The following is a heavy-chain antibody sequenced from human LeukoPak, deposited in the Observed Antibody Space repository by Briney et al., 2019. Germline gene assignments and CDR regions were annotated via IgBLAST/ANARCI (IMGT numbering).Heavy chain of an antibody. CDR3: AKGRRFGSGWTYYFDY. J-gene: IGHJ4*02. V-gene: IGHV3-23*01. D-gene: IGHD6-19*01. Sequence: PGGSLRLSCAASGFTFSIYGMSWVRQAPGKGLEWVSAISGSGDRIYYADSVKGRFTISRDNSKNTLYLQMNSLRVEDTAVYYCAKGRRFGSGWTYYFDYWGQGTLVTVSS. CDR1: GFTFSIYG. CDR2: ISGSGDRI.